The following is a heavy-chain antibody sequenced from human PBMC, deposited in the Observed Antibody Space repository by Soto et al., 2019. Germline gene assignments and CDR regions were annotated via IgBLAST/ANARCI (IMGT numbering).Heavy chain of an antibody. J-gene: IGHJ4*02. CDR2: IYYSGST. CDR3: ASSHSSGYYYGF. V-gene: IGHV4-59*01. D-gene: IGHD3-22*01. Sequence: PSETLSLTCTVSGGSISTYYWSWIRQPPGKGLEWIGYIYYSGSTNYNPSLKSRVTISVDTSKNQFSLKLSSVTAADTAVYYCASSHSSGYYYGFWGQGTLVTVSS. CDR1: GGSISTYY.